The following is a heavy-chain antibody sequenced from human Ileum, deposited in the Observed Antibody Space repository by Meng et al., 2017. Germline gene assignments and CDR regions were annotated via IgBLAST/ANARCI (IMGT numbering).Heavy chain of an antibody. V-gene: IGHV4-31*03. CDR3: ARGVSAAGLFDN. CDR2: IHYTGST. Sequence: QVQLQESGPGLVKVSQTLSLTRTVSGGFIGSAAYYWTWIRQHPAKGLEWIGYIHYTGSTSYNPSLESRTSTSIDTSNNQFSLKVTSVTAADTAVYYCARGVSAAGLFDNWGPGTLVTVSS. D-gene: IGHD2-2*01. CDR1: GGFIGSAAYY. J-gene: IGHJ4*02.